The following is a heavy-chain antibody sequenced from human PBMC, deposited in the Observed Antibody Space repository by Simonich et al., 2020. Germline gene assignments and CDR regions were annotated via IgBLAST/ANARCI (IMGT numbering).Heavy chain of an antibody. CDR1: GYTFTGYY. D-gene: IGHD2-21*01. CDR3: ARNGLVGILKAFDI. Sequence: QVQLVQSGAEVKKTGASVKGSCKASGYTFTGYYMHWVRQAPGQGVEWRGWINPNSGGTNDAKKVQGRVTMTRDTSISTAYMELSRLRSDDTAVYYCARNGLVGILKAFDIWGQGTMVTVSS. CDR2: INPNSGGT. J-gene: IGHJ3*02. V-gene: IGHV1-2*02.